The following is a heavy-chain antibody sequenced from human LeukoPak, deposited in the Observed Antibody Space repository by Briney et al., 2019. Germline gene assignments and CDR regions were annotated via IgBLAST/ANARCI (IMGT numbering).Heavy chain of an antibody. CDR1: GFTFSHFG. V-gene: IGHV3-33*01. J-gene: IGHJ6*02. D-gene: IGHD3-10*01. CDR2: IWHDGSNK. CDR3: ARVLLWFGELFYYGMDV. Sequence: GRSLRLSCAASGFTFSHFGMHWVRQAPGKGLEWVAVIWHDGSNKYYSESVKGRFTISRDNSKNTLYLQMNSLRAEDTAVYYCARVLLWFGELFYYGMDVWGQGTTVTVSS.